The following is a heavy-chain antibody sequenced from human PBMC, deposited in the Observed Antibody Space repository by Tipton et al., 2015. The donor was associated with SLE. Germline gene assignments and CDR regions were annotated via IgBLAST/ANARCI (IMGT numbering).Heavy chain of an antibody. V-gene: IGHV1-69*04. Sequence: QSGPEVKKPGSSVKVSCKASGGTFSSYTISWVRQAPGQGLEWMGRIIPILGITNYAQKFQGRVTITADKSTSTAYMELSSLRSEDTAMYYCARDPADSSSWSYFDYWGQGTLVTVSS. CDR2: IIPILGIT. CDR3: ARDPADSSSWSYFDY. CDR1: GGTFSSYT. J-gene: IGHJ4*02. D-gene: IGHD6-13*01.